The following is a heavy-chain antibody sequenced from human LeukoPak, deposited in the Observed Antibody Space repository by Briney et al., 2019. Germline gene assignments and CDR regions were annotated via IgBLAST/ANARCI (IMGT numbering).Heavy chain of an antibody. CDR1: GYTFTSDG. D-gene: IGHD2-2*01. J-gene: IGHJ4*02. V-gene: IGHV1-18*01. Sequence: ASVKVSCKASGYTFTSDGISWVRQAPGQGLEWMGWISAYNGNTNYAQKLQGRVTMTTDTSTSTAYMELRNLRSDDTAVYYCARVWVHCSSTSCYWYYFDYWGQGTLVTVSS. CDR3: ARVWVHCSSTSCYWYYFDY. CDR2: ISAYNGNT.